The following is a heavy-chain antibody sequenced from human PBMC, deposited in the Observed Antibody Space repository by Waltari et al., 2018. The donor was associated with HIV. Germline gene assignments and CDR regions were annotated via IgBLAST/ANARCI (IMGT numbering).Heavy chain of an antibody. Sequence: QVQLQESGPGLVKSSETLSLTCAVSGYSISSGYYWGWIRQPPGKGLEWIGIIYHSGGTYYNPSLKRRVTISADTSNNHFSLKVSSGTAADTAVYYCARGQGLGTFDCWGQGTLVTVSS. CDR1: GYSISSGYY. CDR3: ARGQGLGTFDC. J-gene: IGHJ4*02. D-gene: IGHD6-19*01. CDR2: IYHSGGT. V-gene: IGHV4-38-2*01.